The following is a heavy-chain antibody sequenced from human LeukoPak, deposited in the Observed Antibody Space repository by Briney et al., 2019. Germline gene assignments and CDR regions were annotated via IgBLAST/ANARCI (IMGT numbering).Heavy chain of an antibody. CDR2: INSDGTST. D-gene: IGHD2-21*02. CDR3: ARHGGYCGGDCHDAFDI. J-gene: IGHJ3*02. CDR1: GFTFSSYW. Sequence: GGSLRLSCAASGFTFSSYWMHWVRQAPGKGLVWVSRINSDGTSTSYADSVKGRFTISRDNAKNTLYLQMNSLRAEDTAVYYCARHGGYCGGDCHDAFDIWGQGTMVTVSS. V-gene: IGHV3-74*01.